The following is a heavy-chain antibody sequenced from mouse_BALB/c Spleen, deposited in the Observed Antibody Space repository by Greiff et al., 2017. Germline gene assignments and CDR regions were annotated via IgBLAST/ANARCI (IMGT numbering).Heavy chain of an antibody. CDR2: IDPANGNT. CDR1: GFNIKDTY. CDR3: ARGDHTVLFAY. V-gene: IGHV14-3*02. Sequence: EVQLHQSGAELVKPGASVKLSCTASGFNIKDTYMHWVKQRPEQGLEWIGRIDPANGNTKYDPKFQGKATITADTSSNTAYLQLSSLTSEDTAVYYCARGDHTVLFAYWGQGTLVTVSA. J-gene: IGHJ3*01. D-gene: IGHD1-1*01.